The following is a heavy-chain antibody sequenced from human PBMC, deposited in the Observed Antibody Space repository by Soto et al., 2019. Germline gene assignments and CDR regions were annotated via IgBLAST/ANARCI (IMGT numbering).Heavy chain of an antibody. Sequence: SETLSLTCTVSVGSIIRYYWSWIRQPAGKGLEWIGRIYTSGSTNYNPSLKSRVTMSVDTSKNQFSLKLSSVTAADTAVYYCARVRSSGWLNWFDPWGQGTLVTVSS. D-gene: IGHD6-19*01. CDR3: ARVRSSGWLNWFDP. V-gene: IGHV4-4*07. CDR1: VGSIIRYY. J-gene: IGHJ5*02. CDR2: IYTSGST.